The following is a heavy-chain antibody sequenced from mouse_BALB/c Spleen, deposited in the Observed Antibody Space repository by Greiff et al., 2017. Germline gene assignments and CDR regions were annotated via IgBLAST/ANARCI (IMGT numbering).Heavy chain of an antibody. V-gene: IGHV1-82*01. D-gene: IGHD4-1*01. J-gene: IGHJ2*01. CDR2: IYPGDGDT. CDR3: AREGTGHFDY. CDR1: GYAFSSSW. Sequence: VQLQQSGPELVKPGASVKISCKASGYAFSSSWMNWVKQRPGQGLEWIGRIYPGDGDTNYNGKFKGKATLTADKSSSTAYMQLSSLTSVDSAVYFCAREGTGHFDYWGQGTTLTVSS.